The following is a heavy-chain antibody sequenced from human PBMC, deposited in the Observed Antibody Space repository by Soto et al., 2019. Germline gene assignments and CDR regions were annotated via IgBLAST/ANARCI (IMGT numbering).Heavy chain of an antibody. Sequence: QVQLVESGGGVVQPGRSLRLSCAASGFTFSSYGMHWVRQAPGKGLEWVAVIWYDGSNKYYADSVKGRFTISRDNSKNTRYLQMNSRRAEDTAVYYCASSSTPPAYSSLFDYWGQGTLVTVSS. D-gene: IGHD6-13*01. CDR1: GFTFSSYG. V-gene: IGHV3-33*01. CDR2: IWYDGSNK. CDR3: ASSSTPPAYSSLFDY. J-gene: IGHJ4*02.